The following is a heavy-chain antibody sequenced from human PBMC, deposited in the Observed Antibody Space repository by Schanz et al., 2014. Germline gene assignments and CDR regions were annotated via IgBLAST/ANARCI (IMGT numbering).Heavy chain of an antibody. CDR2: ISHSGGSK. CDR3: AKDLLYGAPMPLNHLDY. V-gene: IGHV3-23*04. D-gene: IGHD2-2*01. Sequence: EVQLVESGGGLVKPGGSLRLSCAASGFTFSDYYMSWIRQAPGKGLEWVSSISHSGGSKYYADSVKGRFTISRDNSENTLYLQMNSLSAEDTAVYYCAKDLLYGAPMPLNHLDYWGQGTLVTVSS. CDR1: GFTFSDYY. J-gene: IGHJ4*02.